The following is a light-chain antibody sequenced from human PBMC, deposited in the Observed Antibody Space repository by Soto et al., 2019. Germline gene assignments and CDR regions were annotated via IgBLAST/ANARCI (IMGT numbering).Light chain of an antibody. J-gene: IGKJ4*01. V-gene: IGKV3-15*01. CDR2: GAS. CDR1: QSISSS. CDR3: QQYGTWLPNLLT. Sequence: EIVMTQSPVTLSVSPGEGATLSCRASQSISSSLAWYQQKPGQPPKLLIFGASTRATGIPARFSGSGSGTEFTLTITRLQSEDSAIYYCQQYGTWLPNLLTFGGGTKVEI.